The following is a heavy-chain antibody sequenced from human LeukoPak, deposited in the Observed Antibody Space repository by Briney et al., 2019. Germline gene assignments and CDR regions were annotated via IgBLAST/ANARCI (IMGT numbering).Heavy chain of an antibody. CDR2: ISSSSSYI. D-gene: IGHD3-22*01. J-gene: IGHJ4*02. V-gene: IGHV3-21*01. CDR3: ARDQHDSSGYLVFDY. CDR1: GFTFSSYS. Sequence: KAGGSLRLSCAASGFTFSSYSMNWVRQAPGKGLEWVSSISSSSSYIYYADSVKGRFTISRDNAKNSLYLQMNSLRAEDTAVYYCARDQHDSSGYLVFDYWGQGTLVTVSS.